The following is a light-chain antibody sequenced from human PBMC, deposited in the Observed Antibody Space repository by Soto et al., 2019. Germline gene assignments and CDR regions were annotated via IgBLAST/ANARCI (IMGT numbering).Light chain of an antibody. J-gene: IGKJ5*01. CDR2: AAS. V-gene: IGKV1-39*01. CDR1: QSISRY. Sequence: DIQMTQSPSSLSASVGDRVTITCRASQSISRYLKWYQQKPGKAPKVLIYAASSLQSGIPSRFSGRGSRTDFTLTISSLQPEDFATYYCQQSYSTITFGQGTRLEI. CDR3: QQSYSTIT.